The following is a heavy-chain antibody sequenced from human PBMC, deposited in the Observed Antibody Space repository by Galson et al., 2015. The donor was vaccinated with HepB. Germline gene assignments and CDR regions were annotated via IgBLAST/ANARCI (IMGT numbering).Heavy chain of an antibody. D-gene: IGHD3-3*01. CDR2: ISYDGSNK. J-gene: IGHJ4*02. Sequence: SLRLSCAASGFTFSSYGMHWVRQAPGKGLEWVAVISYDGSNKYYADSVKGRFTISRDNSKNTLYLQMNSLRAEDTAVYYCARGVFWFDYWGQGTLVTVSS. CDR3: ARGVFWFDY. CDR1: GFTFSSYG. V-gene: IGHV3-30*03.